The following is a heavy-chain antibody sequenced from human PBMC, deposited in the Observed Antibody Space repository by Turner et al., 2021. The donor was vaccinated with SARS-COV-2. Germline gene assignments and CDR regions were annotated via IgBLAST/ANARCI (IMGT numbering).Heavy chain of an antibody. CDR3: ARGYDMLTGSSFSFFDS. CDR2: INPNSESV. J-gene: IGHJ5*01. Sequence: QVQLVQSGTEVRKPGASVRVSCKTSGYTFTDYYIHWVRQAPGQGLEWVAWINPNSESVNCAQKFQDRIFLTRDTSINTVYIDLTNLTSDDTAVYFCARGYDMLTGSSFSFFDSWGQGTLVTVSS. D-gene: IGHD3-9*01. V-gene: IGHV1-2*02. CDR1: GYTFTDYY.